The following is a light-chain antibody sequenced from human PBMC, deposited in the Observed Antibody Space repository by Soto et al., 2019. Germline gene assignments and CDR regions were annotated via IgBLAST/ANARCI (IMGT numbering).Light chain of an antibody. CDR3: QQYGSSSWT. V-gene: IGKV3-20*01. J-gene: IGKJ1*01. CDR2: GAS. Sequence: EIVVTQSPGTLSLSPGERATLSCRASQSVSSSYLAWYQQKPGQAPRLLIYGASSRATGIPDRFNGSGSGTDFTLTISRQEPEDFAVYYCQQYGSSSWTFGEGNKVEIK. CDR1: QSVSSSY.